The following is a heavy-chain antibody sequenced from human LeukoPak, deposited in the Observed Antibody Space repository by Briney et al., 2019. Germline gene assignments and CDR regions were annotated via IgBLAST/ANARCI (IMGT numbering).Heavy chain of an antibody. J-gene: IGHJ4*02. V-gene: IGHV4-34*01. D-gene: IGHD6-13*01. CDR1: GGSFSGYY. CDR3: ARGLGAAAGTGRGIYFDY. Sequence: PSETLSLTCAVYGGSFSGYYWSWIRQPPGKGLEWIGEINHSGSTNYNPSLKSRVTISVDTSKNQFSLKLSSVTAADTAVYYCARGLGAAAGTGRGIYFDYRGQGTLVTVSS. CDR2: INHSGST.